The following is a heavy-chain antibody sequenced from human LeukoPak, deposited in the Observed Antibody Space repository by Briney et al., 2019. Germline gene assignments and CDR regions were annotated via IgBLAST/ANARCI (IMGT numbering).Heavy chain of an antibody. D-gene: IGHD3-9*01. Sequence: GGSLRLSCAASGFTFSNYAMSWVRQAPGKGLQWVSDITGSGVGTYYADSVKGRFTISRENFKNTLYLQVNSLRAENPAVYHCVKWEDYDVLTGSYALDYWGQGTLVTVSS. J-gene: IGHJ4*02. V-gene: IGHV3-23*01. CDR3: VKWEDYDVLTGSYALDY. CDR2: ITGSGVGT. CDR1: GFTFSNYA.